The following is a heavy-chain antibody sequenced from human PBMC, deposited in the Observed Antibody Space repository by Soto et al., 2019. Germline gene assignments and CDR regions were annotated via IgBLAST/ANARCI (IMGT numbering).Heavy chain of an antibody. D-gene: IGHD2-2*01. CDR1: GGTFSSYT. Sequence: GASVKVSCTASGGTFSSYTISWVRQAPGQGLEWMGRIIPILGIANYAQKFQGRVTMTRDTSTSTVYMELSSLRSEDTAVYYCARALVVPASYYYGMDVWGQGTTVTVSS. CDR2: IIPILGIA. J-gene: IGHJ6*02. CDR3: ARALVVPASYYYGMDV. V-gene: IGHV1-69*02.